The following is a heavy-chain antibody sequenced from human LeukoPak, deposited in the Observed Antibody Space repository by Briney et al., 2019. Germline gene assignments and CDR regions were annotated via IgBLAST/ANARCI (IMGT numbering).Heavy chain of an antibody. CDR2: INPSSGGT. CDR1: GYTFTGYY. V-gene: IGHV1-2*06. D-gene: IGHD3-3*01. J-gene: IGHJ4*02. Sequence: ASVKVSCKASGYTFTGYYMHWVRQAPGQGLEWMGRINPSSGGTNYAQKFQGRVTMTRDTSISTAYMELSRLRSDDTAVYYCARDMSRYYDFWSGYGSDYWGQGTLVTVSS. CDR3: ARDMSRYYDFWSGYGSDY.